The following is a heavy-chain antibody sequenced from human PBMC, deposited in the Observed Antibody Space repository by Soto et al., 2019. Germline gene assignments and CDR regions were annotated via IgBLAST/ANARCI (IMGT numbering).Heavy chain of an antibody. J-gene: IGHJ3*02. CDR1: GFTFSSCA. V-gene: IGHV3-66*01. CDR2: IYSGGST. D-gene: IGHD5-12*01. CDR3: AREDGYRGGDAFDI. Sequence: GGSLRLSCAASGFTFSSCAMGWVRQAPGKGLEWVSVIYSGGSTYYADSVKGRFTISRDNSKNTLYLQMNSLRAEDTAVYYCAREDGYRGGDAFDIWGQGTMVTVSS.